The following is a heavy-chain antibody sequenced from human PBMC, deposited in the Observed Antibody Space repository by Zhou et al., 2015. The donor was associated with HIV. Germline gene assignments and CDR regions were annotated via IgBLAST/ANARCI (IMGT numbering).Heavy chain of an antibody. V-gene: IGHV3-43*01. CDR3: AKPAAQYYYGSGTKGSYFDS. CDR2: ISWDGTNK. D-gene: IGHD3-10*01. J-gene: IGHJ4*02. Sequence: EVQLKESGGRVVRPGGSLRLSCAASGFTFDDYVMHWVRQVPGKGLEWVSLISWDGTNKYYADSVEGRFTVSRDNSKNTLYLQMNSLRPEDTAVYYCAKPAAQYYYGSGTKGSYFDSWGQGTLVTVSS. CDR1: GFTFDDYV.